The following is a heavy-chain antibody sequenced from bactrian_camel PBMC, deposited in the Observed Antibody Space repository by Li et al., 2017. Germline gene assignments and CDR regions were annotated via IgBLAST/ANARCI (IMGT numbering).Heavy chain of an antibody. CDR3: ATQTAGWAFRY. Sequence: DVQLVESGGGSVQAGGSLRLSCARSGITYSPTSSYGMAWFRQAPGKEREGVARIATGSGDTYYADSVKGRFTISRDNAKNTLYLQMNNLKTDDAAVYYCATQTAGWAFRYWGRGTQVTVS. J-gene: IGHJ6*01. CDR1: GITYSPTSSYG. D-gene: IGHD5*01. CDR2: IATGSGDT. V-gene: IGHV3S31*01.